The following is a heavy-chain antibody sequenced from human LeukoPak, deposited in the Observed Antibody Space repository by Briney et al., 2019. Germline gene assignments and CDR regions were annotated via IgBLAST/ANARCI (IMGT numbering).Heavy chain of an antibody. CDR3: ARSRIGGDGYNYAY. V-gene: IGHV4-59*07. CDR1: GRSIGRYY. D-gene: IGHD5-24*01. J-gene: IGHJ4*02. Sequence: DTLSLLCTLSGRSIGRYYWSWIRQPPGRELECIGNVFYSGSTNHNPSHESRVTISVDTSKTQFSLKLSSVTAADTAVYYCARSRIGGDGYNYAYWGQGTLVTVSS. CDR2: VFYSGST.